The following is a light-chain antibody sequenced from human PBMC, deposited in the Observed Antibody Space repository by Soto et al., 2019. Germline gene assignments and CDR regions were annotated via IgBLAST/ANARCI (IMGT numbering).Light chain of an antibody. CDR1: NSDIGGYNY. J-gene: IGLJ2*01. CDR3: SSYTSRSTLGV. CDR2: DVS. V-gene: IGLV2-14*03. Sequence: QSALTQPASVSGSPGQSITISCTGTNSDIGGYNYVSWYQQHPGKAPKLMIYDVSNRPSGVSCRFSGSKSGNTASLTISGLQAEGEADYYCSSYTSRSTLGVFGGGTKVTVL.